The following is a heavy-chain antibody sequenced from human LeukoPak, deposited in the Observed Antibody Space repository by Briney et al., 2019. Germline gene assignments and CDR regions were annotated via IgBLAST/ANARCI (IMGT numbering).Heavy chain of an antibody. D-gene: IGHD3-3*01. V-gene: IGHV4-34*01. CDR1: GGSFSGYY. CDR3: ARGHRITIFGVVYYYYYYGMDV. J-gene: IGHJ6*02. CDR2: INHSGST. Sequence: PSETLSLTCAVYGGSFSGYYWSWIRQPPGKGLEWIGEINHSGSTNYNPSLKSRVTISVDTSKSQFSLKLSSVTAADTAVYYCARGHRITIFGVVYYYYYYGMDVWGQGTTVTVSS.